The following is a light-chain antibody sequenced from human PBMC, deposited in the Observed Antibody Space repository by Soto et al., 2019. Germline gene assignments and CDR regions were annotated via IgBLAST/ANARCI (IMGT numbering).Light chain of an antibody. CDR1: QGVPTN. V-gene: IGKV3-15*01. CDR2: DVS. J-gene: IGKJ5*01. Sequence: EIVMTQSQASLSVSPGERVTLSCRAGQGVPTNFAWYQQKSAQSPRLLIYDVSTRATGVPARFSGTGSVTDFTLTISGLQSEDSAVYFCQQYNNWPFSFGQGTRLEIK. CDR3: QQYNNWPFS.